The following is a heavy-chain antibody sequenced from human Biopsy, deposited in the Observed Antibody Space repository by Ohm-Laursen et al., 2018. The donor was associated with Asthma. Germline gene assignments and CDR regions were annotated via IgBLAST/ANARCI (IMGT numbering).Heavy chain of an antibody. CDR1: GGYLTGHY. J-gene: IGHJ4*02. V-gene: IGHV3-53*01. CDR2: IYSGGTS. Sequence: ETLSLTCAVYGGYLTGHYWNWVRQAPGKGLEWVSVIYSGGTSHTADSVRGRFTISRDYSKNTLYLQMHSLRAEDTAVYYCARGDSSNWSHYYFDYWGQGTLVTVSS. D-gene: IGHD3-22*01. CDR3: ARGDSSNWSHYYFDY.